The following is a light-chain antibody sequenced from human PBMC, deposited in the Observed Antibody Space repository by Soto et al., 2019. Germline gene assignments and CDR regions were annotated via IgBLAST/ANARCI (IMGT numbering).Light chain of an antibody. CDR1: QGITSG. J-gene: IGKJ3*01. V-gene: IGKV1-13*02. CDR2: DAS. CDR3: QQFKSYTGIT. Sequence: AIQLTQSPSSLSASVGDRVTITCRASQGITSGLAWYQQKPGKAPRLLIYDASSLKSGVPSRFSGGGSGTDFTLTISSLQPEDFATYYCQQFKSYTGITFGPGTKVDIK.